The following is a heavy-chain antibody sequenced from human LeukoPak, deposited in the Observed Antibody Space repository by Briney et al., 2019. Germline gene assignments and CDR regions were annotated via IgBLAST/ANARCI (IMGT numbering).Heavy chain of an antibody. CDR1: GYTFTSYY. J-gene: IGHJ4*02. CDR3: ARDALYDSSGYYHHDYFDY. D-gene: IGHD3-22*01. V-gene: IGHV1-46*01. CDR2: INPSGGST. Sequence: GASVKVSCKASGYTFTSYYMHWVRQAPGQGLEWMGIINPSGGSTSYAQKFQGRVTMTRDTSTSTVYMELSSLRSEDTAVYYCARDALYDSSGYYHHDYFDYWGQGTLATVSS.